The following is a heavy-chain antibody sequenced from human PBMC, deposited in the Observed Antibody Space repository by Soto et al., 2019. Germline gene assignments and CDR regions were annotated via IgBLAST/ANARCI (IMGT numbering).Heavy chain of an antibody. Sequence: GGSLRLSCAASGFTFSDYYMSWIRQAPGKGLEWVSYISSSSSYTNYADSVKGRFTISRDNAKNSLYLQMNSLRAEDTAVYYCARDHYYDSSGYLNWFDPWGQGTLVTVSS. CDR2: ISSSSSYT. CDR3: ARDHYYDSSGYLNWFDP. V-gene: IGHV3-11*06. D-gene: IGHD3-22*01. CDR1: GFTFSDYY. J-gene: IGHJ5*02.